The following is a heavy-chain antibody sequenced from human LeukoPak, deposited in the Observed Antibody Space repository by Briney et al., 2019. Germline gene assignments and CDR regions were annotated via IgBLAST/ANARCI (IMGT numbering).Heavy chain of an antibody. V-gene: IGHV3-21*04. Sequence: GGSLRLSCAASGFTFSSYSMNWVRQAPGKGLEWVSSISSSSSYIYYADSVKGRFTISRDNAKNSLYLQMNSLRAEDTAVYYCARDSSGWYGFQGVDYWGQGTLVTVSS. J-gene: IGHJ4*02. CDR2: ISSSSSYI. CDR1: GFTFSSYS. CDR3: ARDSSGWYGFQGVDY. D-gene: IGHD6-19*01.